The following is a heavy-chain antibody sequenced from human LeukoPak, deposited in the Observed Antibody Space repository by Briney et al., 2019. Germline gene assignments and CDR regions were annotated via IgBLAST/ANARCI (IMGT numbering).Heavy chain of an antibody. D-gene: IGHD2-2*01. CDR1: GGSISSYY. CDR3: ARQQVVGYYYGMDV. Sequence: SETLSLTCTVSGGSISSYYWTWIRQPPGKGLEWIGYIFYSGSTNYNPSLKSRVTISVDTSKNQFSLKLSSVTAADTAVYYCARQQVVGYYYGMDVWGQGTTVTVSS. V-gene: IGHV4-59*08. CDR2: IFYSGST. J-gene: IGHJ6*02.